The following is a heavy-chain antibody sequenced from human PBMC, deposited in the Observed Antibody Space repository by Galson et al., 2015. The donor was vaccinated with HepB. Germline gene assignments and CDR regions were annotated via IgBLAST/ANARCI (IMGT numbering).Heavy chain of an antibody. Sequence: SLRLSCAASRFTFSSYAMSWVRQAPGKGLEWVSGISSGGANTYYGDSVKGRFTISRDNSKNTLYLQMNSLRAEDTTVYYCAKASDTVTAKNWFDPWGQGTLVTVSS. CDR2: ISSGGANT. CDR3: AKASDTVTAKNWFDP. D-gene: IGHD4-11*01. V-gene: IGHV3-23*01. CDR1: RFTFSSYA. J-gene: IGHJ5*02.